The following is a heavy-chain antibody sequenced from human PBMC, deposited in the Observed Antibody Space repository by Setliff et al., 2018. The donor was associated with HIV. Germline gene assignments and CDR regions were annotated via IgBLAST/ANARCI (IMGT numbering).Heavy chain of an antibody. D-gene: IGHD5-18*01. Sequence: SETMSLPCSVSAGSLNSYYWSWIRQSGGQELEWIGRIFINGQTNYNPSLKSRLTMSVDKSKNQFSLRLKSVTAADSAVYYCARERRWLQDYYYYIDVWGNGTTVTVSS. CDR2: IFINGQT. J-gene: IGHJ6*03. V-gene: IGHV4-4*07. CDR1: AGSLNSYY. CDR3: ARERRWLQDYYYYIDV.